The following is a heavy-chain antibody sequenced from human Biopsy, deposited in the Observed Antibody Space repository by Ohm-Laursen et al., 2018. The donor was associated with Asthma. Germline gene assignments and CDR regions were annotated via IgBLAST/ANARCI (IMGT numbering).Heavy chain of an antibody. V-gene: IGHV3-30*03. CDR1: GFTFSTYW. D-gene: IGHD2-21*01. CDR3: ARAGESDLVGGLDV. Sequence: SLRLSCAASGFTFSTYWMNWVRQAPGKGLEWVAFIAWDGINRYYVDSVKGRFTISRDNSRNTLYLQKNSLRAEDTAVYYCARAGESDLVGGLDVWGQGTTVIVS. CDR2: IAWDGINR. J-gene: IGHJ6*02.